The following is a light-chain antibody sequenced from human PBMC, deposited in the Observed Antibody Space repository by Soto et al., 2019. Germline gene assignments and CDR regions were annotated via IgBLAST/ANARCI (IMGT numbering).Light chain of an antibody. CDR1: SSDVGGYNY. V-gene: IGLV2-14*01. Sequence: QSALTQPASVSGSPGQSITISCTGTSSDVGGYNYVSWYQQHPGQAPKLMIYDVSDRPSGVSNRFSGSKSGNTASLTISGLQAEDEADYYCSLYTSSSTVVFGGGTQLTVL. CDR2: DVS. CDR3: SLYTSSSTVV. J-gene: IGLJ2*01.